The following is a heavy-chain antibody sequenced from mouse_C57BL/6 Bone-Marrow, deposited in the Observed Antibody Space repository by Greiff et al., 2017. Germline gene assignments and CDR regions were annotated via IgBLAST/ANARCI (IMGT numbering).Heavy chain of an antibody. J-gene: IGHJ3*01. CDR1: GYTFPSYW. CDR3: TRGNYYGSSSPAWFAY. Sequence: EVQLQQSGTVLARPGASVKMSCKTSGYTFPSYWMHWVQQRPGQGLEWIGAIYPGNSDTSYKQKFKGKAKLTAVTSASTAYMELGSLTNEDSAVYYCTRGNYYGSSSPAWFAYWGQGTLVTVSA. D-gene: IGHD1-1*01. CDR2: IYPGNSDT. V-gene: IGHV1-5*01.